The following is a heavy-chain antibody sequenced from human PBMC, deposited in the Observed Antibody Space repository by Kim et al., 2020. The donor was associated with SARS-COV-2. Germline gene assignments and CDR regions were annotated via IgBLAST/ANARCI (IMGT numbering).Heavy chain of an antibody. V-gene: IGHV3-74*01. Sequence: GGSLRLSCVASGFTFSDYWMHWVRQGPGEGLEWVSRIKSDGVGTNYADSVRGRFIISRDNAKNTLFLEMNSLRVDDTAVYYCASWPPGASPPTATSPYFYHGIDVWGQGTTVIVSS. CDR2: IKSDGVGT. CDR1: GFTFSDYW. J-gene: IGHJ6*02. CDR3: ASWPPGASPPTATSPYFYHGIDV. D-gene: IGHD3-9*01.